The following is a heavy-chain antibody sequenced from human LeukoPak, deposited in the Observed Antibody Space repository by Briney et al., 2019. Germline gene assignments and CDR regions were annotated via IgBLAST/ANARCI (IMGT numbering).Heavy chain of an antibody. CDR1: GGSISSSSYY. D-gene: IGHD5-24*01. Sequence: SETLSLTCTVSGGSISSSSYYWGWIRQPPGKGLEWIGSIYYSGSTYYNPSLKSRVTISVDTSKNQFSLKLSSVTAADTAVYYCARGPFEMNTIRPFPSDLWGQGTLVTVSS. J-gene: IGHJ5*02. CDR2: IYYSGST. V-gene: IGHV4-39*01. CDR3: ARGPFEMNTIRPFPSDL.